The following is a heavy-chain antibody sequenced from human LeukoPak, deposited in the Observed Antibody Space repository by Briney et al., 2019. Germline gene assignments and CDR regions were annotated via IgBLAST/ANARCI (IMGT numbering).Heavy chain of an antibody. CDR3: ARDWVSYSSPEHAFDI. Sequence: SQTLSLTCAISGDSVSSNSAAWNWIRQSPSRGLEWLGRTYYRSKWYNDYAVSVKSRITINPDTSKNQFSLQLNSVTPEDTAVYYCARDWVSYSSPEHAFDIWGQGTMVTVSS. CDR1: GDSVSSNSAA. D-gene: IGHD6-13*01. J-gene: IGHJ3*02. CDR2: TYYRSKWYN. V-gene: IGHV6-1*01.